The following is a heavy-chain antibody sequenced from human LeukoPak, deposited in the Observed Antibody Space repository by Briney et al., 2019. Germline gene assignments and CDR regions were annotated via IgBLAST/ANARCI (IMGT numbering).Heavy chain of an antibody. CDR3: ARGNNPPYFDD. CDR1: GYTFTGYY. J-gene: IGHJ4*02. CDR2: ISADNGNT. Sequence: GASVKVSCKASGYTFTGYYMHWVRQAPGQGLEWMGWISADNGNTNYAQKVQGRVTMTTDTSTSTAYMELRSLRSDDTAVYYCARGNNPPYFDDWGQGTLVTVSS. V-gene: IGHV1-18*04. D-gene: IGHD1-14*01.